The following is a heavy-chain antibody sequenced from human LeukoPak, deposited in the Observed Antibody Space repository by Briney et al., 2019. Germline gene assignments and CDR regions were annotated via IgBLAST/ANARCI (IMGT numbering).Heavy chain of an antibody. CDR3: AKRRGGSSELDP. Sequence: ASETLSLTCTVSGDSINSGDYHWGWIRQPPGKGLEWIGNIRYSGSTYYSPSLKSRVTISLDTSRNQFSLKLTSMTAADTAVYYCAKRRGGSSELDPWGQGTLVTVS. CDR1: GDSINSGDYH. D-gene: IGHD6-6*01. V-gene: IGHV4-39*01. CDR2: IRYSGST. J-gene: IGHJ5*02.